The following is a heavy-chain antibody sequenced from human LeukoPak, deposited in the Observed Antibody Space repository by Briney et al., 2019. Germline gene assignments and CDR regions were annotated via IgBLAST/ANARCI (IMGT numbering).Heavy chain of an antibody. Sequence: ASVKVSCKASGYTFTSYYMHWVRQAPGQGLEWMGIINPSGGSTSYAQKFQGRVTMTRDTSTSTVYMELSSLRSEDTAVYYCARQDYCSSTSCYRYYYYMDVWGKGTTVTVSS. CDR1: GYTFTSYY. V-gene: IGHV1-46*01. CDR2: INPSGGST. D-gene: IGHD2-2*01. CDR3: ARQDYCSSTSCYRYYYYMDV. J-gene: IGHJ6*03.